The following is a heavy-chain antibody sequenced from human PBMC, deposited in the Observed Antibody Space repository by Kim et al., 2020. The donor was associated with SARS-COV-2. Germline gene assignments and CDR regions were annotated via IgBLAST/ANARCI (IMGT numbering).Heavy chain of an antibody. D-gene: IGHD6-13*01. V-gene: IGHV4-59*08. CDR3: ARHDSSSWYGVAFDI. CDR2: IYYSGST. Sequence: SETLSLTCTVSGGSISSYYWSWPRQPPGKGLEWIGYIYYSGSTNYNLSLKSRVTISVDTSKNQFSLKLRSVTAADTAVYYCARHDSSSWYGVAFDIWGQG. J-gene: IGHJ3*02. CDR1: GGSISSYY.